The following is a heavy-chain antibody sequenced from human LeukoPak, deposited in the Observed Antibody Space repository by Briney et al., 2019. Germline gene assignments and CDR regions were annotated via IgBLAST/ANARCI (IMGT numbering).Heavy chain of an antibody. J-gene: IGHJ6*04. CDR3: ARSCITMIEGLWV. CDR2: INNDGSDT. Sequence: GGSLRLSCATSGFTFTSHWMHWVRQAPGKGLVWVSRINNDGSDTIYADSVKGRFTISRDNSKNMLYLQMNSLRAEDTAVYYCARSCITMIEGLWVWGKGTTVTISS. CDR1: GFTFTSHW. D-gene: IGHD3-22*01. V-gene: IGHV3-74*01.